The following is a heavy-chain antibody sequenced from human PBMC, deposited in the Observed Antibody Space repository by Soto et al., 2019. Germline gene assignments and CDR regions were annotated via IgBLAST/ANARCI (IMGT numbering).Heavy chain of an antibody. Sequence: SETLSLTCRVSGDSICSYYWTWIRQPPAKGLEWIGFISYTGSTSYNPSLKNRVTISVDTSKNQFSLKLRSVTAADTAVYYCARDGIAVAGTPGWAALDIWGQGTMLTVSS. CDR3: ARDGIAVAGTPGWAALDI. J-gene: IGHJ3*02. CDR1: GDSICSYY. V-gene: IGHV4-59*12. CDR2: ISYTGST. D-gene: IGHD6-19*01.